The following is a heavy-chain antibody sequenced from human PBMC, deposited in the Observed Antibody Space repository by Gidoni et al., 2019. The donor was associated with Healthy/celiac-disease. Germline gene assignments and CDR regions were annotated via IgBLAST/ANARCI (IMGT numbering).Heavy chain of an antibody. CDR2: ISGSGGST. J-gene: IGHJ5*02. V-gene: IGHV3-23*01. D-gene: IGHD3-22*01. Sequence: EVQLLESGGGLVQPGGSLSLSCAASGFTFSSYAMSWVRQAPGKGMEWVSAISGSGGSTYYADSVKGRFTISRDNSKNTLYLQMNSLRAEDTAVYYCAKDLPVGSGFRYNWFDPWGQGTLVTVSS. CDR3: AKDLPVGSGFRYNWFDP. CDR1: GFTFSSYA.